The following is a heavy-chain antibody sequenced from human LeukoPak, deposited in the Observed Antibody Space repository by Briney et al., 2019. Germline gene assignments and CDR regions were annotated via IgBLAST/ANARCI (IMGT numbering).Heavy chain of an antibody. CDR3: ARDTYDYYFNP. CDR2: VHYSGIT. D-gene: IGHD5-12*01. J-gene: IGHJ5*02. V-gene: IGHV4-59*11. CDR1: GDSISSHY. Sequence: SETLFLTCTVSGDSISSHYWNWIRQPPGKGLEWIGCVHYSGITYYNPSLKSRVAISVDTSKKQFSLILNSVTAADTAVYYCARDTYDYYFNPWGQGTLVTVSS.